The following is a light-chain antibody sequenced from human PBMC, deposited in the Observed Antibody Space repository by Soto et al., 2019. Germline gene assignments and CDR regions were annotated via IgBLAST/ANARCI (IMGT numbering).Light chain of an antibody. CDR3: QQRSNWPWT. CDR2: DAS. Sequence: EIVLTQSPATLSLSPGDRATLSCRASQSVSSYLTCYPQKPGHAPRLLIYDASNRATGIPARFSGSGSGTDFTLTISSLEPEDFEIYYFQQRSNWPWTFGQGTTVAIK. CDR1: QSVSSY. V-gene: IGKV3-11*01. J-gene: IGKJ1*01.